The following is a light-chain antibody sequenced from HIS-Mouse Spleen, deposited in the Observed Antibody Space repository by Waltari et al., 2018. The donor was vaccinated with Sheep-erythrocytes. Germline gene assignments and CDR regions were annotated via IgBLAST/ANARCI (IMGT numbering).Light chain of an antibody. CDR3: YSTDSSGNGV. V-gene: IGLV3-10*01. Sequence: SYELTQPPSVSVSPGQTARITCPGAALPQQYAYWYQQKSGQAPVLVIYEDSKRPSGIPERFSGSSSGTMATLTISGAQVEDEADYYCYSTDSSGNGVFGGGTKLTVL. CDR1: ALPQQY. J-gene: IGLJ2*01. CDR2: EDS.